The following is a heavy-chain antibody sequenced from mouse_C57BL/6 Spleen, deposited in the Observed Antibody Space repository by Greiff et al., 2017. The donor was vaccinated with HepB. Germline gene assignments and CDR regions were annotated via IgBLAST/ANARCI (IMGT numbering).Heavy chain of an antibody. Sequence: QVQLQQPGAELVMPGASVKLSCKASGYTFTSYWMHWVKQRPGQGLEWIGEIDPSDSYTNYNQKFKGKSTLTVDKSSSTAYMQRSSLTSEDSAVYYCARSVVAHWYFDVWGTGTTVTVSS. D-gene: IGHD1-1*01. CDR3: ARSVVAHWYFDV. J-gene: IGHJ1*03. V-gene: IGHV1-69*01. CDR2: IDPSDSYT. CDR1: GYTFTSYW.